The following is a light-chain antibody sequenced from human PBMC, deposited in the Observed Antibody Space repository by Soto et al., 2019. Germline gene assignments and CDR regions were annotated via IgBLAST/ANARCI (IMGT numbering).Light chain of an antibody. CDR2: DVS. Sequence: QSALTQPRSVSGSPGQSVTISCTGTSSDVGGYNFVSWYQQHPGKAPKLMIYDVSKRPSGVPDRFSGSKSGNTASLTISGLXAEDEADYYCCSYAGSYTLLFGGGTQLTVL. V-gene: IGLV2-11*01. CDR1: SSDVGGYNF. CDR3: CSYAGSYTLL. J-gene: IGLJ2*01.